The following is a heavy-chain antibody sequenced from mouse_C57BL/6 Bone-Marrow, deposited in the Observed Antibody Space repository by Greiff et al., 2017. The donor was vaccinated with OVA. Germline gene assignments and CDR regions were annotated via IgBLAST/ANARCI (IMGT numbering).Heavy chain of an antibody. D-gene: IGHD4-1*01. CDR3: SSANWVDY. Sequence: EVKLVESGGGLVQPGGSMKLSCVASGFTFSNYWMNWVRQSPEKGLEWVAQIRLKSDNYATHYAESVKGMFTISRDDSKSSVYLQMNNLRAEDTGIYYCSSANWVDYWGQGTTLTVSS. V-gene: IGHV6-3*01. CDR2: IRLKSDNYAT. CDR1: GFTFSNYW. J-gene: IGHJ2*01.